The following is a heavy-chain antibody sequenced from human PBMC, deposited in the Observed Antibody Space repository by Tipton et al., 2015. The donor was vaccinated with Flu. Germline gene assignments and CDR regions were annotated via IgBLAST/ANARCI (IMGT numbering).Heavy chain of an antibody. CDR3: ARGRGGYDILTGYYRYYYGMDV. V-gene: IGHV4-34*01. CDR2: INHSGST. CDR1: GGSFSGYY. J-gene: IGHJ6*02. Sequence: LRLSCAVYGGSFSGYYWSWIRQPPGKGLEWMGEINHSGSTNYNPSLKSRVTISVDTSKNQFSLKLSSVTAADTAVYYCARGRGGYDILTGYYRYYYGMDVWGQGTTVTVSS. D-gene: IGHD3-9*01.